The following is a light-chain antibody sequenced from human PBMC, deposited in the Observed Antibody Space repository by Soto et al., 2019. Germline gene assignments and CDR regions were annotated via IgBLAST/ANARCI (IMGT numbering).Light chain of an antibody. J-gene: IGKJ5*01. Sequence: EVVLTQSPVTLSLSPGERATLSCRASQSFRGLLAWYQQKPGQAPRLLIYDAYNRATGIPPRFSGSGSGTDFTLTISSLEPEVSAFYSCQQRHMWPITFGQGTRLEIK. CDR1: QSFRGL. CDR3: QQRHMWPIT. CDR2: DAY. V-gene: IGKV3-11*01.